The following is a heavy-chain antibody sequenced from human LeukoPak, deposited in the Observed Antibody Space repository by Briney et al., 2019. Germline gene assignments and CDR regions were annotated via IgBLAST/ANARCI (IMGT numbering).Heavy chain of an antibody. V-gene: IGHV4-30-2*01. D-gene: IGHD3-3*01. Sequence: PSDTLSLTCAVSGGSSSSVGYSWSSIRQPPGKGLEWIGYIYHSGSTYYNPSLKSRVTISVDRSENQFSLKLSSVTAADTAVYYCARGGLLRFLRPALLYYFDYWGQGTLVTVSS. J-gene: IGHJ4*02. CDR3: ARGGLLRFLRPALLYYFDY. CDR1: GGSSSSVGYS. CDR2: IYHSGST.